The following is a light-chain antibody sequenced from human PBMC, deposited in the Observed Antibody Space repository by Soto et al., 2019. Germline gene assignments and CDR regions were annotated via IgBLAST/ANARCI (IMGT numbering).Light chain of an antibody. CDR3: RRALQTPST. J-gene: IGKJ1*01. CDR2: LSS. Sequence: MTQSPLSLPVTPGEPASISCRSSQSLLKVNDKNDWDRYLQRQGHSPQILIYLSSNRSPAVTDRFSGSGTGTNFTLNISRVEDEDVGVYYRRRALQTPSTFGQGTKVAIK. CDR1: QSLLKVNDKND. V-gene: IGKV2-28*01.